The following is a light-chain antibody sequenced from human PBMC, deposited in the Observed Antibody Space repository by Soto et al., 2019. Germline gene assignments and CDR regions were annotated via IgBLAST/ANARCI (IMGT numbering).Light chain of an antibody. CDR3: QQYNTYPYT. V-gene: IGKV1-5*03. J-gene: IGKJ2*01. CDR1: QSISSW. CDR2: KAS. Sequence: DIQMTQSLSTLSASVGDRVTITCRASQSISSWLAWYQQKPGKAPKLLIYKASSLESGVPSRFSGSGSETEFTLTISSLQPDDFATYYCQQYNTYPYTFGQGTKLEIK.